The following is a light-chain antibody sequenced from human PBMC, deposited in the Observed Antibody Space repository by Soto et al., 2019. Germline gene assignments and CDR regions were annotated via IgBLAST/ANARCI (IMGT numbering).Light chain of an antibody. CDR1: RSVSSN. V-gene: IGKV3D-15*01. CDR3: QQYKNWPAIT. Sequence: EIVMTQSPATLSVSPGERATLSCRASRSVSSNLAWYQQKPGQAPRLLIYGPSTRATGIPARFSGSGSGTEFTLTISSLQPEDFAIYYCQQYKNWPAITFGQGTRLEIK. CDR2: GPS. J-gene: IGKJ5*01.